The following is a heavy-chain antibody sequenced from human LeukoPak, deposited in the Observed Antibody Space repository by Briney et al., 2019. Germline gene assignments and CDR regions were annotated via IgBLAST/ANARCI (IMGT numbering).Heavy chain of an antibody. CDR3: ARAGIAVAGTKQANWFDP. CDR1: GYSFNTYW. D-gene: IGHD6-19*01. V-gene: IGHV5-51*01. Sequence: GESLKISCKGSGYSFNTYWIGWVRQMPGKGLEWMGIIYPGDSDTKYSPSFQGQVTISADKSISTAYLQWSSLKASDTAMYYCARAGIAVAGTKQANWFDPWGQGTLVTVSS. J-gene: IGHJ5*02. CDR2: IYPGDSDT.